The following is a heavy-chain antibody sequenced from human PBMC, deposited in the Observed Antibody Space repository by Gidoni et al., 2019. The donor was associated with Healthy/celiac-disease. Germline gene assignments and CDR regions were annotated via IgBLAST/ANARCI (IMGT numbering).Heavy chain of an antibody. CDR1: GGSISSGGYS. J-gene: IGHJ5*02. V-gene: IGHV4-30-2*01. CDR3: ARAGGIVATWGFDP. CDR2: IYHSGST. Sequence: QLQLQESGSGLVKPSQTLSLTCAASGGSISSGGYSWSWIRQPPGKGLEWIGYIYHSGSTYYNPSLKSRVTISVDRSKNQFSLKLSSVTAADTAVYYCARAGGIVATWGFDPWGQGTLVTVSS. D-gene: IGHD5-12*01.